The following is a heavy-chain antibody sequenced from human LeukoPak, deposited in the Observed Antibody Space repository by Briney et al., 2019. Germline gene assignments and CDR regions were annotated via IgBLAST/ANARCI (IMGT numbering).Heavy chain of an antibody. D-gene: IGHD3-10*01. CDR2: IYYGGST. Sequence: SETLSLTCTVSGGSISSSSYYWGWIRQPPGKGLEWIGSIYYGGSTYYNPSLKSRVTISVDTSKNQFSLKLSSVTAADTAVYYCARGAFGSWFDPWGQGTLVTVSS. V-gene: IGHV4-39*07. CDR3: ARGAFGSWFDP. J-gene: IGHJ5*02. CDR1: GGSISSSSYY.